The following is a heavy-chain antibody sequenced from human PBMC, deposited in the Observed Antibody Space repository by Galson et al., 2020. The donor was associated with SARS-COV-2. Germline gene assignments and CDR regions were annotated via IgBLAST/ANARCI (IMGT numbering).Heavy chain of an antibody. D-gene: IGHD3-3*01. J-gene: IGHJ6*02. Sequence: GGSLRLSCAASGFTFSNAWMSWVRQAPGKGLEWVGRIKSKTDGGTTDYAAPVKGRFTISRDDSKNTLYLQMNSLKTEDTAVYYCTTDIRFLEWLLQSGYYYCGMDVGGQGTTVNVSS. CDR3: TTDIRFLEWLLQSGYYYCGMDV. CDR2: IKSKTDGGTT. V-gene: IGHV3-15*01. CDR1: GFTFSNAW.